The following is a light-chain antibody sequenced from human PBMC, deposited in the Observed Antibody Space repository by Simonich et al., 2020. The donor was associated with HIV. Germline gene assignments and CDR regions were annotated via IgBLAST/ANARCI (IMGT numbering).Light chain of an antibody. CDR2: GAS. CDR1: QSVISN. Sequence: EIVMTQSPATLSVSPGEKATLPCRASQSVISNVAGDQPKPGRAPRLLIYGASTRATGIPARFSGSGSGTEFTLTISNLQSEDFGVYYCQQYKNWPPWTFGQGTNVEIK. J-gene: IGKJ1*01. CDR3: QQYKNWPPWT. V-gene: IGKV3-15*01.